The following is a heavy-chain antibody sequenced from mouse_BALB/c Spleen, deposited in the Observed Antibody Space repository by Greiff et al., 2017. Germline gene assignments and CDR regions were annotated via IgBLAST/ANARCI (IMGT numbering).Heavy chain of an antibody. Sequence: VHLVESGPGLVAPSQSLSITCTVSGFSLTSYGVHWVRQPPGKGLEWLGVIWAGGSTNYNSALMSRLSISKDNSKSQVFLKMNSLQTDDTAMYYCARDNWDWGYFDVWGAGTTVTVSS. J-gene: IGHJ1*01. CDR2: IWAGGST. CDR3: ARDNWDWGYFDV. CDR1: GFSLTSYG. V-gene: IGHV2-9*02. D-gene: IGHD4-1*01.